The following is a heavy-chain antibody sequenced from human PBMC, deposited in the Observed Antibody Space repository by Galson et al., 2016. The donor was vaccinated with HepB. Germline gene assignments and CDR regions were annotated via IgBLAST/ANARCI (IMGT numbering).Heavy chain of an antibody. J-gene: IGHJ4*02. Sequence: SLRLSCAASGFTFSTYAMHWVRQAPGKGLEWVAIISYDGSLKNYADSVKGRFTISRDNSKNTVYLQMNSLRAEDTAVYYCVRDGSGGWHFDNWGQGTLITVSS. CDR3: VRDGSGGWHFDN. CDR1: GFTFSTYA. V-gene: IGHV3-30-3*01. D-gene: IGHD6-19*01. CDR2: ISYDGSLK.